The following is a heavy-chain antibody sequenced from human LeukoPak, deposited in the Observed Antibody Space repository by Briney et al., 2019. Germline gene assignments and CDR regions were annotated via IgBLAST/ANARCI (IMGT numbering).Heavy chain of an antibody. D-gene: IGHD3-10*02. CDR2: IYSGGST. CDR3: ARVWSFMSIRSMDV. V-gene: IGHV3-53*01. Sequence: GGSLRLSCAASGFTVSSNYMSWVRQAPGKGLEWVSVIYSGGSTYYADSVKGRFTISRDNAKNSLYLQMNSLRAEDTAVYYCARVWSFMSIRSMDVWGKGTTVTVSS. CDR1: GFTVSSNY. J-gene: IGHJ6*03.